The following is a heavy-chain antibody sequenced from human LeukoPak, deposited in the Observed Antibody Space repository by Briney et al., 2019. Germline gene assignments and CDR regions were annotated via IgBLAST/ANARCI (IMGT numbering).Heavy chain of an antibody. CDR3: ATGYSSSWYNEAFDI. CDR2: FDPEDGET. J-gene: IGHJ3*02. D-gene: IGHD6-13*01. CDR1: GYTLTELS. Sequence: ASVKVSCTVSGYTLTELSMHWVRQAPGKGLEWMGGFDPEDGETIYAQKFQGRVTMTEDTSTETAYMELSSLRSEDTAVYYCATGYSSSWYNEAFDIWGQGTMVTVSS. V-gene: IGHV1-24*01.